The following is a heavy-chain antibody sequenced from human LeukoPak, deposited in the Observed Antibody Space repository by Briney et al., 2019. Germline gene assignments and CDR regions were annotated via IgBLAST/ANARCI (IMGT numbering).Heavy chain of an antibody. V-gene: IGHV1-2*02. Sequence: ASVKVSCKASGYTFTDYHMHWVRQAPGQGLGWMGWINPNSGGTNYAQKFQGRVTMTKDTSISTAYIELNRLRSDDTAVYYCARGYCTGGSCSGAWFDPWGQGTLVTVSS. D-gene: IGHD2-15*01. CDR1: GYTFTDYH. CDR3: ARGYCTGGSCSGAWFDP. CDR2: INPNSGGT. J-gene: IGHJ5*02.